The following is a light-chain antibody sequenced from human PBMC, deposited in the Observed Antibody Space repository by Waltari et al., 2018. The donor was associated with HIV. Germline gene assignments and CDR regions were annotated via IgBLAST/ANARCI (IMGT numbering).Light chain of an antibody. Sequence: QSALTQPASVSGSPGQSITISCTRTSSSVGSYNLVSWYQQRPGKAPKLMIYEVRKRPSGVSNRFSASKSANTASLTISGLQAEDEADYYCCSYAGSNTHVFGTGTKVTVL. CDR2: EVR. CDR3: CSYAGSNTHV. V-gene: IGLV2-23*02. J-gene: IGLJ1*01. CDR1: SSSVGSYNL.